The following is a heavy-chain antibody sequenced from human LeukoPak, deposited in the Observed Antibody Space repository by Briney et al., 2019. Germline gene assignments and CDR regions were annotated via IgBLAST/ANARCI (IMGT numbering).Heavy chain of an antibody. CDR3: ARALFDPYSSGWYLDYYYYYYMDV. D-gene: IGHD6-19*01. Sequence: SETLSLTCTVSGGSISSSPYYWGWIRQPPGKGLEWIGSIYYSGTTHYSPSLESRVTISVDTSKNQFSLKLSSVTAADTAVYYCARALFDPYSSGWYLDYYYYYYMDVWGKGATVTVSS. J-gene: IGHJ6*03. V-gene: IGHV4-39*07. CDR1: GGSISSSPYY. CDR2: IYYSGTT.